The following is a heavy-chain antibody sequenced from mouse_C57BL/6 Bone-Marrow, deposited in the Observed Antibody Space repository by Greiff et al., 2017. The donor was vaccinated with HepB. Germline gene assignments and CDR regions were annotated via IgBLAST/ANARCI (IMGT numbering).Heavy chain of an antibody. J-gene: IGHJ3*01. V-gene: IGHV10-3*01. CDR2: IRNKSSNYAT. CDR1: GFTFNTYA. D-gene: IGHD2-2*01. CDR3: VYGYGAY. Sequence: DVKLVESGGGLVQPKGSLKLSCAASGFTFNTYAMHWVRQAPGKGLEWVARIRNKSSNYATYYADSVKDRFTISSDDSQSMLYLQMNNLKTEDTAMYYCVYGYGAYWGQGTLVTVSA.